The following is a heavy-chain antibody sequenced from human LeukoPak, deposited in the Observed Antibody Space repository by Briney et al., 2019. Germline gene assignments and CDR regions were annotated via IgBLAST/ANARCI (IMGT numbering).Heavy chain of an antibody. CDR3: AKVAKYYYGSETYYFFEH. V-gene: IGHV3-7*01. CDR1: GFSFSSYW. CDR2: IRQDESER. J-gene: IGHJ4*02. Sequence: GGSLRLSCEGSGFSFSSYWMTWVRQLPGKGPEWVANIRQDESERYFADSVKGRFTISRDNAKNSLYLQMNSLRVEDTAVYYCAKVAKYYYGSETYYFFEHWGQGTPVTASS. D-gene: IGHD3-10*01.